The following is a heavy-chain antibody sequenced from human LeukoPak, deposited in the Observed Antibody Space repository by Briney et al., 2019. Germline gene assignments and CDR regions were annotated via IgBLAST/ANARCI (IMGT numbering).Heavy chain of an antibody. Sequence: GGSLRLSCAASGVTLSSYAMSWARQAPGKGLEWVSGISSSGSGGSTYYADSVKGRFTISRDNSKNTLYLQMNSLRAEDTAVYYCAKDTLELWFGELSYFDYWGQGTLVTVSS. CDR2: ISSSGSGGST. CDR1: GVTLSSYA. V-gene: IGHV3-23*01. CDR3: AKDTLELWFGELSYFDY. D-gene: IGHD3-10*01. J-gene: IGHJ4*02.